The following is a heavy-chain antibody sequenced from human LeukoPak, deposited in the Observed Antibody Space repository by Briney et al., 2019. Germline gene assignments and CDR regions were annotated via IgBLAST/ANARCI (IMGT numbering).Heavy chain of an antibody. V-gene: IGHV3-30*02. Sequence: PGGSLRLSCAASGFTFSTYSMHWVRQAPGKGLEWVAFIRYDGSNKYYADSVKGRFTISRDNSKNTLYLQMNSLRAEDTAVYYCAKAPFVDTAMDFDYWGQGTLVTVSS. D-gene: IGHD5-18*01. CDR2: IRYDGSNK. CDR1: GFTFSTYS. CDR3: AKAPFVDTAMDFDY. J-gene: IGHJ4*02.